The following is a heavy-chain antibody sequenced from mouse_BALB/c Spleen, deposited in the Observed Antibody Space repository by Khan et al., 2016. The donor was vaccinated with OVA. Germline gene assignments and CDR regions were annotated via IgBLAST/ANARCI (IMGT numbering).Heavy chain of an antibody. V-gene: IGHV14-3*02. J-gene: IGHJ1*01. Sequence: VQLQQSGAELVKPGASVKLSCTASGFNIKDTYLHWVKQRPEQGLEWIGRIAPANGNTQYDPKFQGKAAITSDTSYNTSYLQINSLTAQDTAVYYCARPSYDPRDFEVWGAGTTVTVSS. CDR3: ARPSYDPRDFEV. CDR2: IAPANGNT. D-gene: IGHD2-10*02. CDR1: GFNIKDTY.